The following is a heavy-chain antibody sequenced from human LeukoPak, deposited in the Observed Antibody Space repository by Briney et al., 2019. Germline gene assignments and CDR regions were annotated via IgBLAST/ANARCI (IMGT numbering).Heavy chain of an antibody. J-gene: IGHJ4*02. Sequence: GGSLRLSCAASGFTFDDYAMHWVRQAPGKGLEWVSLISWDGGSTYYADSVKGRFTISRDNSKNSLYLQMNSLRAEDTALYYCAKVSVAGDYFDYWGQGTLVTVSS. CDR2: ISWDGGST. D-gene: IGHD6-19*01. V-gene: IGHV3-43D*04. CDR1: GFTFDDYA. CDR3: AKVSVAGDYFDY.